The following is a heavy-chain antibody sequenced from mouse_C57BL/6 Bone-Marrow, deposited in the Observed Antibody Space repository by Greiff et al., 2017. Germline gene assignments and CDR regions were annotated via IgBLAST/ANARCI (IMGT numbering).Heavy chain of an antibody. CDR2: ISSGGSYT. CDR3: ARQNYYGSSFDY. J-gene: IGHJ2*01. CDR1: GFTFSSYG. Sequence: DVMLVESGGDLVKPGGSLKLSCAASGFTFSSYGMSWVRQTPDKRLEWVATISSGGSYTYYPDSVKGRFTISRDNAKNTLYLQMSSLKSEDTAMYYCARQNYYGSSFDYWGQGTTLTVSS. D-gene: IGHD1-1*01. V-gene: IGHV5-6*02.